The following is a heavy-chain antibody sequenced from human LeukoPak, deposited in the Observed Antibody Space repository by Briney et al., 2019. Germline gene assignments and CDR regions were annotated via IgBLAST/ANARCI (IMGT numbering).Heavy chain of an antibody. CDR3: ARLNSLTAVDTAMAILDY. D-gene: IGHD5-18*01. V-gene: IGHV4-59*08. CDR1: GGSISSYY. J-gene: IGHJ4*02. CDR2: IYYSGST. Sequence: SETLSLTCTVSGGSISSYYWSWIRQPPGKGLEWVGYIYYSGSTNYNPSLKSRVTISADTSKNQFSLKLSSVTAADTAVYYCARLNSLTAVDTAMAILDYWGQGTLVTVSS.